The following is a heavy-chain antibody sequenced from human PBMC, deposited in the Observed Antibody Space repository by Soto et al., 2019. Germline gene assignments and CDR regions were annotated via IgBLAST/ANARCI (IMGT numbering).Heavy chain of an antibody. CDR2: VNHSGST. Sequence: QVELQQWGAGLLKPSETLSLTCAVYGVSFSGYYWSWIRQPPGKGLEWIGEVNHSGSTNYNPSLKSRVTISVDTSKNQFSLKLSSVTAADTAVYYCARGRSQGQWLVPRNFDYWGQGILVTVSS. V-gene: IGHV4-34*01. CDR3: ARGRSQGQWLVPRNFDY. D-gene: IGHD6-19*01. J-gene: IGHJ4*02. CDR1: GVSFSGYY.